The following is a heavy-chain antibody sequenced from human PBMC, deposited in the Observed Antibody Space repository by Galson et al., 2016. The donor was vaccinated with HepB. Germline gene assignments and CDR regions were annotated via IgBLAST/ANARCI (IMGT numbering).Heavy chain of an antibody. CDR2: ISASGGDT. J-gene: IGHJ6*02. D-gene: IGHD3-16*01. CDR3: AKNLLFLTSSGLRYHGMDV. V-gene: IGHV3-23*01. CDR1: GFTFSSSG. Sequence: SLRLSCAASGFTFSSSGMSWVRQAPKGLEWVLAISASGGDTYYEHSVRGRFTISRDNSKNTLSLQMDSLRAEDSAVYYCAKNLLFLTSSGLRYHGMDVWGQGTTVTVSS.